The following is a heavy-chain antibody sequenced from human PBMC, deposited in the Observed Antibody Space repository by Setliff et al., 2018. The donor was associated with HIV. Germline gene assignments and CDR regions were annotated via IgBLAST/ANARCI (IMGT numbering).Heavy chain of an antibody. D-gene: IGHD3-10*01. Sequence: ASVKVSCKASGYSFTRYYMHWVRQAPGQGLEWMGITHPSGGSPNYAQKFQGRVTMTRDKSKNQVSLQLSSVTAADTAVYYCMRDRGAGSYSGFDYWGKGTLVTVSS. CDR2: THPSGGSP. CDR1: GYSFTRYY. J-gene: IGHJ4*02. V-gene: IGHV1-46*01. CDR3: MRDRGAGSYSGFDY.